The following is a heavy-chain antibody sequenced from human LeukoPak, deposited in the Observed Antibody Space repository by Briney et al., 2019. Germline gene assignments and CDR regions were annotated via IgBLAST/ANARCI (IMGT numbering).Heavy chain of an antibody. CDR2: IYYSGST. CDR1: GGSISSYY. Sequence: SETLSLTCTVSGGSISSYYWSWIRQPPGKGLEWIGYIYYSGSTNYNPSLKSRVTISIDTPNNQFSLKLSSLTAADTAVYYCATGVHGIAAAGDYYFDYWGQGTLVTVSS. V-gene: IGHV4-59*01. J-gene: IGHJ4*02. CDR3: ATGVHGIAAAGDYYFDY. D-gene: IGHD6-13*01.